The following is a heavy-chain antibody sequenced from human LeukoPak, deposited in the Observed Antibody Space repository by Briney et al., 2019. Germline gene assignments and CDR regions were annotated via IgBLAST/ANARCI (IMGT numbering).Heavy chain of an antibody. CDR1: GFTFSSYS. CDR3: ARDPSITVTTSHRYYYYGMDV. CDR2: ISSSSSYI. V-gene: IGHV3-21*01. J-gene: IGHJ6*02. D-gene: IGHD4-17*01. Sequence: GGSLRLSCAASGFTFSSYSMNWVRQAPGKGLEWVSSISSSSSYIYYADSVKGRFTISRDNAKNSLYLQMNSLRAEDTAVYYCARDPSITVTTSHRYYYYGMDVWGQGTTVTVSS.